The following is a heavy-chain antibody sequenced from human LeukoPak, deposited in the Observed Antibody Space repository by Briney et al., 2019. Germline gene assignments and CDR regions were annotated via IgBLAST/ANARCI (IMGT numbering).Heavy chain of an antibody. D-gene: IGHD3-10*01. J-gene: IGHJ4*02. CDR3: ARVSQTYYYGSGSLYYFDY. Sequence: KASETLSLTCAVYGGSFSGYYWSWIRQPPGKGLEWIGEINHSGSTNYNPSLKSRVTISVDTSKNQFSLKLSSVTAADTAVYYCARVSQTYYYGSGSLYYFDYWGQGTLVTVSS. V-gene: IGHV4-34*01. CDR1: GGSFSGYY. CDR2: INHSGST.